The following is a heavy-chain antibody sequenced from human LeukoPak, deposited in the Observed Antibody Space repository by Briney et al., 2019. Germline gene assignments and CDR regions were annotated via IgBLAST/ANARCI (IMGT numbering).Heavy chain of an antibody. V-gene: IGHV3-21*01. CDR3: ARAQQLVQDY. CDR2: ISSSSYI. J-gene: IGHJ4*02. D-gene: IGHD6-6*01. Sequence: GGSLRLSCAASGFTFSSYSMNWVRQAPGKGLEWVSSISSSSYIYYADSVMGRFTISRDNAKNSLYLQMNSLRAEDTAVYYCARAQQLVQDYWGQGTLLTVSS. CDR1: GFTFSSYS.